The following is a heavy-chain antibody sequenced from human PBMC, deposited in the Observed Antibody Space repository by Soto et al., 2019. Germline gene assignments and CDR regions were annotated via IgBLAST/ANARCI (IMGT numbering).Heavy chain of an antibody. J-gene: IGHJ4*02. CDR3: ARGGTYGDYFDY. CDR1: GHSISSYY. V-gene: IGHV4-59*01. CDR2: IYYTGST. Sequence: SETLSLTCTVSGHSISSYYWTWIRQSPGKGLEWIGYIYYTGSTKYSPSLKSRVTISLGTSRNQFSLNLSSVTAADTAVYFCARGGTYGDYFDYWGQGTLVTVSS. D-gene: IGHD4-17*01.